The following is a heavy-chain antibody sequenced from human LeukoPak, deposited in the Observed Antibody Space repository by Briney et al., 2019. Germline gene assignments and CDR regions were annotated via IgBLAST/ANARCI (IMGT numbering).Heavy chain of an antibody. D-gene: IGHD1-26*01. J-gene: IGHJ1*01. CDR2: IWYDGSNK. CDR1: GFAFSSYG. CDR3: ARAPSRKVGATTKLGYFQH. Sequence: GRSLRLSCAASGFAFSSYGMHWVRQAPGKGLEWVAVIWYDGSNKYYADSVKGRFTISRDNSKNTLYLQMNSLRAEDTAVYYCARAPSRKVGATTKLGYFQHWGQGTLVTVSS. V-gene: IGHV3-33*01.